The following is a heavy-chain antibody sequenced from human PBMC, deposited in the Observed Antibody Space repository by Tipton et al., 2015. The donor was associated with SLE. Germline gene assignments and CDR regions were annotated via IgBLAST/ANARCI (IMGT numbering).Heavy chain of an antibody. CDR1: GGSFSGCY. J-gene: IGHJ4*02. V-gene: IGHV4-34*01. D-gene: IGHD5-12*01. CDR2: INHSGST. Sequence: TLSLTCAVYGGSFSGCYWSWIRQPPGKGLEWIGEINHSGSTNYNPSLKSRVTISVDTSKNQFSLKLSSVTAADTAVYYCARMRPHVDCLYFDYWGQGTLVTVSS. CDR3: ARMRPHVDCLYFDY.